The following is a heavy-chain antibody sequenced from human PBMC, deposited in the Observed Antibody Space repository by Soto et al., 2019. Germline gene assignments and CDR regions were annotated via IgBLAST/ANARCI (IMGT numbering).Heavy chain of an antibody. V-gene: IGHV6-1*01. D-gene: IGHD1-7*01. J-gene: IGHJ4*02. CDR2: TYYRSKWYN. CDR3: ARDRDWNYAYYFDF. CDR1: GDRVSSNSAA. Sequence: SQTLSPTCAIPGDRVSSNSAAWDCIIHSPSRVLEWLGRTYYRSKWYNDYAVSVKSRITINPATSKNQFSLQLNSVTPEDTAVYYCARDRDWNYAYYFDFWGQGTLVTVSS.